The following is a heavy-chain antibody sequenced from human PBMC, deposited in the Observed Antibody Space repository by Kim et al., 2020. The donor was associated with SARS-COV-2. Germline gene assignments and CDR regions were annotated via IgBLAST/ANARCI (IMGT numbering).Heavy chain of an antibody. CDR1: GYTLTELS. Sequence: ASVKVSCKVSGYTLTELSMHWVRQAPGKGLEWMGGFDPEDGETIYAQKFRGRVTMTEDTSTDTAYMELRSLRSEDTAVYFCATDFMPKAVAGTDYWGQGALVTVSS. CDR2: FDPEDGET. V-gene: IGHV1-24*01. J-gene: IGHJ4*02. CDR3: ATDFMPKAVAGTDY. D-gene: IGHD6-19*01.